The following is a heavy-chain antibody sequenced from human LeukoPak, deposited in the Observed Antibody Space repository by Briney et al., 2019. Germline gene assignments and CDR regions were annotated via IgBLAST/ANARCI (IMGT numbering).Heavy chain of an antibody. V-gene: IGHV1-69*06. CDR3: ARVLRRDGYNYD. CDR2: IIPIFGTA. Sequence: ASVKVSCKASGGTFSSYAISWVRQAPGQGLEWMGGIIPIFGTANYAQKFQGRVTITADKSTSTAYMELSSLRSEDTAVYYCARVLRRDGYNYDWGQGTRVTVSS. J-gene: IGHJ4*02. CDR1: GGTFSSYA. D-gene: IGHD5-24*01.